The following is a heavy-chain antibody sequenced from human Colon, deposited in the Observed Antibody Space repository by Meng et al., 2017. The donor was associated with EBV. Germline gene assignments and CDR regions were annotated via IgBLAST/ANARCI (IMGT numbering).Heavy chain of an antibody. CDR2: IYYSGST. CDR3: ASLYGDSSVWYLDL. V-gene: IGHV4-31*03. Sequence: QVQLQESGPGLVKPSQTLSVTCSVSGGSISSGGFYWSWIRQHPGKGLEWIGYIYYSGSTYYNPSLRSRVAISIDTSKNQFSLKLTSVTAADTAVYFCASLYGDSSVWYLDLWGRGTLVTVSS. CDR1: GGSISSGGFY. J-gene: IGHJ2*01. D-gene: IGHD4-17*01.